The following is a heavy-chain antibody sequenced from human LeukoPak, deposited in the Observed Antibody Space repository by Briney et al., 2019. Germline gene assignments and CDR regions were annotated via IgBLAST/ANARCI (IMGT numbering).Heavy chain of an antibody. CDR2: ISGNGAGT. CDR1: GFTFSSYA. CDR3: AKSGARNYFDY. Sequence: QPGGSLGLSCAASGFTFSSYAMSWVRQAPGRGLEWVSSISGNGAGTYYADSVKGRFTISRDNSKNTLYLQMNSLRAEDTALYYCAKSGARNYFDYWGQGTLVTVSS. J-gene: IGHJ4*02. V-gene: IGHV3-23*01. D-gene: IGHD1-26*01.